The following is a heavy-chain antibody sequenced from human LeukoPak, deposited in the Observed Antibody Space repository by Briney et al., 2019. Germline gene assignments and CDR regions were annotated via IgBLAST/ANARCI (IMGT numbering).Heavy chain of an antibody. J-gene: IGHJ4*02. Sequence: PSGGSLRLSCAASGFTFSSYEMNWVRQAPGKGLEWVSYISSSGSTIYYADSVKGRFTISRDNAKNSLYLQMNSLRAEDTAVYYCARGDVEMATNAGMFDYWGQGTLVTVSS. CDR3: ARGDVEMATNAGMFDY. D-gene: IGHD5-24*01. CDR2: ISSSGSTI. CDR1: GFTFSSYE. V-gene: IGHV3-48*03.